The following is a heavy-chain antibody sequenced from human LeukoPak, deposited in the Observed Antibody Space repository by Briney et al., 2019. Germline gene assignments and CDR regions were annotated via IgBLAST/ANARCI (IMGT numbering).Heavy chain of an antibody. CDR2: INHSGST. Sequence: SETLSLTCTVSGGSISSYYWSWIRQPPGKGLEWIGEINHSGSTKYNPSLKRRVLISVDTPKNQFSLKLSSVTAADTAVYYCARLDYDFWSGYSLSVWGKGTRVTVSS. V-gene: IGHV4-34*01. J-gene: IGHJ6*04. CDR3: ARLDYDFWSGYSLSV. D-gene: IGHD3-3*01. CDR1: GGSISSYY.